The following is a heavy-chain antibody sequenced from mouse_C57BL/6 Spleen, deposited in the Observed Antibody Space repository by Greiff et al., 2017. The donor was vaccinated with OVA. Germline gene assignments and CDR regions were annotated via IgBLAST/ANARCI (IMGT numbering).Heavy chain of an antibody. J-gene: IGHJ2*01. V-gene: IGHV5-17*01. CDR1: GFTFSDYG. CDR2: ISSCSSTI. CDR3: ARWNLDY. Sequence: EVQLVESGGGLVKPGGSLKLSCAASGFTFSDYGMHWVRQAPEKGLEWVGYISSCSSTIYYADTVTGRFTISRDNAKNTLFLQMTSLRSEDTAMYYCARWNLDYWGQGTTLTVSS.